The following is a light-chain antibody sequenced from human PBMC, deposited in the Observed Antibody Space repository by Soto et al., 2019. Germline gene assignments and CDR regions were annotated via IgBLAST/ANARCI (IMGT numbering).Light chain of an antibody. CDR2: DVS. Sequence: QPVLTQPASVSGSPGQSITISCTGTSSDVGGYNYVSWYQQHPSKAPKLMIYDVSNRPSGVSNRFSGSKSGNTASLTISGLQAEDEADYYCSSYTSSSTQVFGGGTKLTVL. CDR3: SSYTSSSTQV. J-gene: IGLJ3*02. V-gene: IGLV2-14*01. CDR1: SSDVGGYNY.